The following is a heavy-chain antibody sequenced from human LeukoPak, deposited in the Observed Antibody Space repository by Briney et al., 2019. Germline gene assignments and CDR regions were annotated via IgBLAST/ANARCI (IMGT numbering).Heavy chain of an antibody. V-gene: IGHV3-23*01. CDR1: GFTFSSYA. J-gene: IGHJ6*02. Sequence: GGSLRLSCAASGFTFSSYAMSWVRQAPGKGLEWVSAISGSGGSTYYADSVKGRFTISRDNSKNTLYLQMNSLRAEDTAVYYCAKTPEYYYYYYYGMDVWGQGTMVTVSS. D-gene: IGHD3-10*01. CDR2: ISGSGGST. CDR3: AKTPEYYYYYYYGMDV.